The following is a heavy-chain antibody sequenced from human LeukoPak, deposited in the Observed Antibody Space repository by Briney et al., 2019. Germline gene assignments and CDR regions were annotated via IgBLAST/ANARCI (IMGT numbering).Heavy chain of an antibody. CDR3: ARGIGYDFWSGYYKGTFDY. CDR1: GFTFSSHA. V-gene: IGHV3-7*01. Sequence: GGSLRLSCAASGFTFSSHAMNWVRQAPGKGLEWVANIKEDGSEKYYVDSVKGRFTISRDNAKNSLYLRMNSLRAEDTAVYYCARGIGYDFWSGYYKGTFDYWGQGTLVTVSS. CDR2: IKEDGSEK. D-gene: IGHD3-3*01. J-gene: IGHJ4*02.